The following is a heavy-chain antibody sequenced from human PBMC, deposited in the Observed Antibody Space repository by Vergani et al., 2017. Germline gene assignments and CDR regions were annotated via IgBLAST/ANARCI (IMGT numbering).Heavy chain of an antibody. V-gene: IGHV3-23*01. D-gene: IGHD6-13*01. Sequence: EVQLLESGGGLVQPGGSLRLSCAASGFTFSSYAMSWVRQAPGKGLEWVSAISGSGGSTYYADSVKGRFTISRDNSKNTLYLQMNSLRAEDTAVYFCAKQKSRGIAAARLDYWGQGTLVTVSS. CDR3: AKQKSRGIAAARLDY. J-gene: IGHJ4*02. CDR1: GFTFSSYA. CDR2: ISGSGGST.